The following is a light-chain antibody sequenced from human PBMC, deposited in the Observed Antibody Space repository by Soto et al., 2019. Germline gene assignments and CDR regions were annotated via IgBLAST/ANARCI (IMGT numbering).Light chain of an antibody. V-gene: IGLV1-44*01. CDR1: SSNLGSNT. J-gene: IGLJ2*01. CDR3: AAWDDSLNGVV. Sequence: QSVLTQPPSASGTPGQRVTISCSGSSSNLGSNTVNWYQQLPGTAPKLLIYSNNQRRSGVPDRFSGYKSGTSASLAIIGLQSEDEADYYCAAWDDSLNGVVFGGGTKLTVL. CDR2: SNN.